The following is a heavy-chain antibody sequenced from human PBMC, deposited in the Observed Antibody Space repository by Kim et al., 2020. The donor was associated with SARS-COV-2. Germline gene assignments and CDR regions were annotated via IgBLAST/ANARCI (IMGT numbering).Heavy chain of an antibody. CDR2: INSDGSST. Sequence: GGSLRLSCAASGFTFSSYWMHWVRQAPGKGLVWVSRINSDGSSTSYADSVKGRFTISRDNAKNTLYLQMNSLRAEDTAVYYCARVEILPYSGYDGDHYYYYYGMDVWGQGTTVTVSS. J-gene: IGHJ6*02. D-gene: IGHD5-12*01. CDR1: GFTFSSYW. CDR3: ARVEILPYSGYDGDHYYYYYGMDV. V-gene: IGHV3-74*01.